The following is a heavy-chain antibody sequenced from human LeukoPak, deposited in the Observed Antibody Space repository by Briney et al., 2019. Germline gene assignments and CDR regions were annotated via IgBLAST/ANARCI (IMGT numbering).Heavy chain of an antibody. CDR1: GGSISSYY. Sequence: SETLSLTCTVSGGSISSYYWSWIRQPPGKGLEWIGYIYYSGSTNYNPSLKSRVTISVDTSKNQFSLKLSSVTAADTAVYYCVHMVRGVRTLDYWGQGTLVTVSS. CDR2: IYYSGST. V-gene: IGHV4-59*01. CDR3: VHMVRGVRTLDY. D-gene: IGHD3-10*01. J-gene: IGHJ4*02.